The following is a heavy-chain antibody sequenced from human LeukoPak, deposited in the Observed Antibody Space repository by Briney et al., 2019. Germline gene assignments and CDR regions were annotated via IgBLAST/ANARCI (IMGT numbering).Heavy chain of an antibody. CDR3: AKDLYYYDSSGYNKPRAFDI. D-gene: IGHD3-22*01. V-gene: IGHV3-23*01. J-gene: IGHJ3*02. CDR1: GFTFSSYA. Sequence: GGSLRLSCAASGFTFSSYAMSWVRQAPGKGLECVLAISGSGGSTYYADSGKGRLTISRDNSKNTLYLQMNSLGAEDTAVYYCAKDLYYYDSSGYNKPRAFDIWGQGTRVTVSS. CDR2: ISGSGGST.